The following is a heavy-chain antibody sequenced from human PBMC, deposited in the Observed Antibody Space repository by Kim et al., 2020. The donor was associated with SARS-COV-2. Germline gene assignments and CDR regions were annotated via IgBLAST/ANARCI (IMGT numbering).Heavy chain of an antibody. J-gene: IGHJ4*02. V-gene: IGHV3-9*01. Sequence: SLRLSCAASGFTFDDYAMHWVRQAPGKGLEWVSGISWNSGSIGYADSVKGRFTISRDNAKNSLYLQMNSLRAEDTALYYCAKDSTTMVRGVIGWGQGTLVTVSS. CDR1: GFTFDDYA. CDR2: ISWNSGSI. CDR3: AKDSTTMVRGVIG. D-gene: IGHD3-10*01.